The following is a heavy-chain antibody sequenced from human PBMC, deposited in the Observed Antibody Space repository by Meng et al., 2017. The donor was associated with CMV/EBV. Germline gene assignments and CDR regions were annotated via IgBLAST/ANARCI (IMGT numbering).Heavy chain of an antibody. Sequence: QVQHVEEGVEVKKSGCEGEAACKSSGGTFSRYGISWVRQATGQGRECMGEIIPIFVTATCAQKFQGRVTITADESTSTAYMELSSLRPENKAVYYCARIYYSSGYYNYYFDYWGQGTLVTVSS. CDR3: ARIYYSSGYYNYYFDY. CDR2: IIPIFVTA. V-gene: IGHV1-69*01. J-gene: IGHJ4*02. D-gene: IGHD3-22*01. CDR1: GGTFSRYG.